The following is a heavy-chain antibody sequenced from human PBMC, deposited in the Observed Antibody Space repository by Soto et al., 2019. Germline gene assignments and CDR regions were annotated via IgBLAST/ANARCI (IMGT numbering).Heavy chain of an antibody. CDR3: ASYDSGGFYYGFDY. CDR1: DYLYTELS. Sequence: ASVKVSCMVNDYLYTELSIHWVRQAHGKGLEWVGGFDPRDGKTIYAQKFQGRVTTTEDTSTDTAFIELSRLKSEDTAVYYCASYDSGGFYYGFDYWGQGTLVTVSS. V-gene: IGHV1-24*01. D-gene: IGHD3-22*01. CDR2: FDPRDGKT. J-gene: IGHJ4*02.